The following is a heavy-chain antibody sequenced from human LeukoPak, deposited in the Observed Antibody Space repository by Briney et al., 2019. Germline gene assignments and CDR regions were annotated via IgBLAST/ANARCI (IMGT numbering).Heavy chain of an antibody. Sequence: RGSLRLSCAASGFTFTSYVMSWVRQAPGKGLGWVSAISGSGGSTYYADSVKGRFTISRDNSKNTLYLQMNSLRAEDTAVYYCAKGGRIQLWSSDYWGQGNLVTVSS. CDR2: ISGSGGST. V-gene: IGHV3-23*01. J-gene: IGHJ4*02. CDR1: GFTFTSYV. CDR3: AKGGRIQLWSSDY. D-gene: IGHD5-18*01.